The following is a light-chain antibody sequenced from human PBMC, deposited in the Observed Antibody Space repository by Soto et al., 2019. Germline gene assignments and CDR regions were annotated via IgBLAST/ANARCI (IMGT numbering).Light chain of an antibody. CDR1: RSVSSN. CDR3: QQYNNWPRT. V-gene: IGKV3-15*01. J-gene: IGKJ1*01. Sequence: EIVMTQSPATLSVSPGERATLSCRASRSVSSNLAWYQQKPGQAPRLLIYGASTRATGIPARFGGSGSGTEFTLTISSLQSEDFAVYYCQQYNNWPRTFGQGTKVDIK. CDR2: GAS.